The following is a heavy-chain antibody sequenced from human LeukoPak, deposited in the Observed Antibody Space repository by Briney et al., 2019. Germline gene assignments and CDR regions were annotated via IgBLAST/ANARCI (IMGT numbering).Heavy chain of an antibody. CDR2: IYYSGST. CDR3: ASANYDFWSGYYTGPFDY. D-gene: IGHD3-3*01. Sequence: SETLSLTCTVSGSSISSYYWSWIRQPPGKGLEWIGYIYYSGSTNYNPSLKSRVTISVDTSKNQFSLKLSSVTAADTAVYYCASANYDFWSGYYTGPFDYWGQGTLVTVSS. V-gene: IGHV4-59*01. CDR1: GSSISSYY. J-gene: IGHJ4*02.